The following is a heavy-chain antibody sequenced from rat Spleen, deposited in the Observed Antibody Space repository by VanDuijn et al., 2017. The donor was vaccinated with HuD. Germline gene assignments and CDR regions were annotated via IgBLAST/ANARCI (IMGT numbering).Heavy chain of an antibody. CDR3: ARTGSSNYWYFDF. CDR1: GYSITSSYR. J-gene: IGHJ1*01. CDR2: INSAGST. V-gene: IGHV3-3*01. D-gene: IGHD5-1*01. Sequence: EVQLQESGPGLVKPSQSLSLTCSVTGYSITSSYRWNWIRKFPGNKLEWMGYINSAGSTNYNPSLKSRISITRDTSKNQFFLQVNSVTAEDTATYYCARTGSSNYWYFDFWGPGTMVTVSS.